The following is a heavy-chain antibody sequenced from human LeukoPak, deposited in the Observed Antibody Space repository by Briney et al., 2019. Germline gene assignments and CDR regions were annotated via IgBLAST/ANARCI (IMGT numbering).Heavy chain of an antibody. CDR1: GGSISSSSYY. D-gene: IGHD3-22*01. CDR3: AREVRHSPLVVGVNRFDP. J-gene: IGHJ5*02. Sequence: SETLSLTCTVSGGSISSSSYYWGWIRQPPGKGLEWIGSIYYSGSTYYNPSLKSRVTISVDTSKNQFSLKLSSVTAADTAVYYCAREVRHSPLVVGVNRFDPWGQGTLVTVSS. V-gene: IGHV4-39*07. CDR2: IYYSGST.